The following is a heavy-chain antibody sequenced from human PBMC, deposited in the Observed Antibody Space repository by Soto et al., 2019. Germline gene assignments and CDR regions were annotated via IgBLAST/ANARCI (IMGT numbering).Heavy chain of an antibody. J-gene: IGHJ4*02. Sequence: GGSLRLSCAASGFTVSSNYMSWVRQAPGKGLEWVSVIYSGGSTYYADSVKGRFTISRDNSKNMLYLQMNSLRAEDTAVYYCASLNYYGSGSYYYFDYWGQGTLVTVSS. D-gene: IGHD3-10*01. V-gene: IGHV3-66*02. CDR3: ASLNYYGSGSYYYFDY. CDR1: GFTVSSNY. CDR2: IYSGGST.